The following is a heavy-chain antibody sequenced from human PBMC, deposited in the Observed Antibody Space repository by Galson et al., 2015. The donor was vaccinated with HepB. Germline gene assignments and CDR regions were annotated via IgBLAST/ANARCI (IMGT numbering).Heavy chain of an antibody. J-gene: IGHJ5*02. CDR2: ISPHNRDT. V-gene: IGHV1-18*01. CDR3: ARGAHVGVVGGIQNNGFAP. Sequence: SVKVSCKASGYTFSRYSITWMRRVPDKGLEWMGWISPHNRDTNYARKLQGRVTMTTDTFTSTPYMELRSLRSDDTAVYYCARGAHVGVVGGIQNNGFAPWGQGTLVTVSS. D-gene: IGHD2-15*01. CDR1: GYTFSRYS.